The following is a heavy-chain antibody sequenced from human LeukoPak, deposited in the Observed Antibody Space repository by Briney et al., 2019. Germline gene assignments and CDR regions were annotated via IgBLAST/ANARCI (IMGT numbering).Heavy chain of an antibody. CDR1: GFTFSSYC. D-gene: IGHD3-16*01. CDR2: INSNGTST. J-gene: IGHJ6*02. V-gene: IGHV3-74*01. CDR3: VRGGGDDRASGLDV. Sequence: GGSLTLSCAASGFTFSSYCIHWVRQAPGKGPEWVSPINSNGTSTNYADPVKGRFTISRDSAKNTVDLQMNSLRAEDTAVYYCVRGGGDDRASGLDVWGQGTKVTVCS.